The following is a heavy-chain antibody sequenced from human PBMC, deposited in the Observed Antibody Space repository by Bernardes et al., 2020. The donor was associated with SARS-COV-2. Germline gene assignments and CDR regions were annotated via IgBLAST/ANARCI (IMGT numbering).Heavy chain of an antibody. CDR1: GFTFSSYG. CDR3: ASQDSITLITGYYYGMDV. Sequence: GGSLRLSCAASGFTFSSYGMHWVRQAPGKGLEWVAVISYDGSNKYYADSVKGRFTISRDNSKNTLYLQMNSLRAEDTAVYYCASQDSITLITGYYYGMDVWGQGTTVTVSS. V-gene: IGHV3-30*03. CDR2: ISYDGSNK. D-gene: IGHD1-20*01. J-gene: IGHJ6*02.